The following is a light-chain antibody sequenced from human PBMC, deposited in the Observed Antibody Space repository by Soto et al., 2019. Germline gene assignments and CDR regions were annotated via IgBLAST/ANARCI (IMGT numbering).Light chain of an antibody. CDR2: DAS. J-gene: IGKJ5*01. V-gene: IGKV3-11*01. CDR3: QQGSNWPRT. Sequence: IVLTQSPATLSVSPGERATFSCRASQSVSSYLAWYQQKPGQAPRLLMYDASKRAPGIPARFSGSGSGTDFTLTISSLEPEDFAVYYCQQGSNWPRTFGQGTRLEI. CDR1: QSVSSY.